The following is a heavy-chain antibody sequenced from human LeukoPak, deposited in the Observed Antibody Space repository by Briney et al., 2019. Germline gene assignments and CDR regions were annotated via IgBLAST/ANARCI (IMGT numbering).Heavy chain of an antibody. CDR2: ISRSSSSK. Sequence: GGSLRLSCAASGFTFTSYSMNWVRQAPGKGLEWVAYISRSSSSKHYADSVKGRFTISRDNAKNSLYLQMSSLRDEDTAVYYCVREDPSEYGSIDYWGQGTLVTVSS. D-gene: IGHD3-10*01. CDR1: GFTFTSYS. J-gene: IGHJ4*02. V-gene: IGHV3-48*02. CDR3: VREDPSEYGSIDY.